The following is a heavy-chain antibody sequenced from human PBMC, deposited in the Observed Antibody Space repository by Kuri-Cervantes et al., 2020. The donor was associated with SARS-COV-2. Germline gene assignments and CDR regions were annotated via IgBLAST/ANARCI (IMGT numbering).Heavy chain of an antibody. V-gene: IGHV3-23*01. Sequence: GGSLRLSCAASGFTFRTYAMSWVRQAPGKGLEWVSAISGSGGSTYYADSVKGRFTISRDNSKNTLYLQMNSLRAEDTAVYYCAKDREDIVVVPAAHSPDAFDIWGQGTMVTVSS. CDR2: ISGSGGST. CDR3: AKDREDIVVVPAAHSPDAFDI. CDR1: GFTFRTYA. D-gene: IGHD2-2*01. J-gene: IGHJ3*02.